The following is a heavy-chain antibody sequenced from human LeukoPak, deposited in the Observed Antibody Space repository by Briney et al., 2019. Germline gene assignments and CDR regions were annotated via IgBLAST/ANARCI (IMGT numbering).Heavy chain of an antibody. J-gene: IGHJ3*02. CDR3: ARDWPVGATTPDAFDI. D-gene: IGHD1-26*01. V-gene: IGHV3-23*01. Sequence: PGGSLRLSCAASGFTFSSYAMSWVRQAPGKGLEWVSAISGSGGSTYYADSVKGRFTISRDNSKNTLYLQMNSLRAEDTAVYYCARDWPVGATTPDAFDIWGQGTMVTVSS. CDR1: GFTFSSYA. CDR2: ISGSGGST.